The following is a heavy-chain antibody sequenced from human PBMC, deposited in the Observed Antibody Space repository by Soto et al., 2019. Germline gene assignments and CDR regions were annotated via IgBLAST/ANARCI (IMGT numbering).Heavy chain of an antibody. Sequence: ASVKVSCKDSGYTFASYGSSWVRQAPGKGLEWMGGFDPEDGETIYAQKFQGRVTMTEDTSTDTAYMELSSLRSEDTAVYYCAVGGMDVWGQGTTVTVSS. V-gene: IGHV1-24*01. CDR1: GYTFASYG. D-gene: IGHD1-26*01. J-gene: IGHJ6*02. CDR3: AVGGMDV. CDR2: FDPEDGET.